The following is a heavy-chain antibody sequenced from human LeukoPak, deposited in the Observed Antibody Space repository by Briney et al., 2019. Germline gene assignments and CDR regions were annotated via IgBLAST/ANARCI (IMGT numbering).Heavy chain of an antibody. J-gene: IGHJ4*02. CDR2: INPSGGST. V-gene: IGHV1-46*01. Sequence: ASVKVSCKASGYTFTSYYMHWVRQAPGQGLEWMGIINPSGGSTSYAQKFQGRVTMTRDTSISTAYMELSRLRSDDTAVYYCARESVAAANDYWGQGTLVTVSS. D-gene: IGHD6-13*01. CDR1: GYTFTSYY. CDR3: ARESVAAANDY.